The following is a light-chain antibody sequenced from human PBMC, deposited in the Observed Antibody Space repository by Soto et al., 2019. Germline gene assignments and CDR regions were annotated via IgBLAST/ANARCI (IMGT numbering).Light chain of an antibody. CDR3: MQGVETPFT. CDR1: QSLLFSNGYHY. V-gene: IGKV2-28*01. J-gene: IGKJ3*01. Sequence: DIVMTQSPLSLPVTPGEPASISCRSSQSLLFSNGYHYLDWYLQKPGQSPQLLIYLGSNRASGVXAXXSASGSGTDFTLTISRVEAEDVGVYYCMQGVETPFTFGPGTKVDIK. CDR2: LGS.